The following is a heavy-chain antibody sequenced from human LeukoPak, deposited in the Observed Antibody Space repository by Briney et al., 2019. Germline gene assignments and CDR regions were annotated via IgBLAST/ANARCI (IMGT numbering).Heavy chain of an antibody. CDR1: GGSISSYY. CDR2: IYYSGST. CDR3: ARHFRKDSSGWFIFDY. V-gene: IGHV4-59*08. Sequence: SETLSLTCTVSGGSISSYYWSWIRQPPGKGLEWIGYIYYSGSTNYNPSLKSRVTISVDTSKNQFSLKLSSVTAADTAVYYCARHFRKDSSGWFIFDYWGQGTLVTVSS. J-gene: IGHJ4*02. D-gene: IGHD6-19*01.